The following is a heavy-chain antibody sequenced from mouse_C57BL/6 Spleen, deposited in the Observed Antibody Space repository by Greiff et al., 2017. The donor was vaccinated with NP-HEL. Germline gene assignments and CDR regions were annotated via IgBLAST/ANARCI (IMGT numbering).Heavy chain of an antibody. CDR1: GYTFTSYW. V-gene: IGHV1-64*01. Sequence: QVQLQQPGAELVKPGASVKLSCKASGYTFTSYWMHWVKQRPGQGLEWIGMIHPNSGSTNYNEKFKSKATLTVDKSSSTAYMQLSSLTSEDSAVYYCARANWDERNYFDYWGQGTTLTVSS. J-gene: IGHJ2*01. CDR3: ARANWDERNYFDY. D-gene: IGHD4-1*01. CDR2: IHPNSGST.